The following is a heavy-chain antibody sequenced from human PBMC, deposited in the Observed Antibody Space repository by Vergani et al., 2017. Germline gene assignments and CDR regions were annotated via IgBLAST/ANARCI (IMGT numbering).Heavy chain of an antibody. V-gene: IGHV4-61*01. CDR1: GGSVSSGSYY. CDR2: IYYSGST. J-gene: IGHJ4*02. Sequence: QVQLQESGPGLVKPSETLSLTCTVSGGSVSSGSYYWSWIRQPPGKGLEWIGYIYYSGSTNYNPSLKSRVTISVDTSKNQFSLKLSSVTAADTAEYYCARVGGSGSSGYSLDYWGQGTLVTVSS. CDR3: ARVGGSGSSGYSLDY. D-gene: IGHD3-22*01.